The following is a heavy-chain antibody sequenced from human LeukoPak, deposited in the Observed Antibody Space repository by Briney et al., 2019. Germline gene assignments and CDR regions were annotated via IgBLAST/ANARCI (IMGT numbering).Heavy chain of an antibody. J-gene: IGHJ3*01. CDR1: GFTFSSYS. CDR3: ARLYSSSWYSAFDV. CDR2: ISSSSSYI. Sequence: GGSLRLSCAASGFTFSSYSMNWVRQAPGKGLEWVSSISSSSSYIYYADSVKGRFTISRDNAKNSLYLQMNSLRAEDTAVYYCARLYSSSWYSAFDVWGQGTMVTVSS. D-gene: IGHD6-13*01. V-gene: IGHV3-21*01.